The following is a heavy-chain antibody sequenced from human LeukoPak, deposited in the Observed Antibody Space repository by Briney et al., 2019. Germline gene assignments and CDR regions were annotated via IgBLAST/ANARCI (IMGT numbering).Heavy chain of an antibody. CDR1: GFTFSSYE. CDR2: ISSSGSTI. J-gene: IGHJ3*02. CDR3: ARAEMRWRVVVFAFDI. Sequence: PGGSLRLSCAASGFTFSSYEMNWVRQAPGKGLEWVSYISSSGSTIYYADSVKGRFTFSRDNAKNSLYLQMNSLRAEDTAVYYCARAEMRWRVVVFAFDIWGQGTMVTVSS. V-gene: IGHV3-48*03. D-gene: IGHD2-15*01.